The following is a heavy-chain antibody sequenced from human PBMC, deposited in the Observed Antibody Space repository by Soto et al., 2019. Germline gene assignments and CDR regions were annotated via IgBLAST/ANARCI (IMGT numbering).Heavy chain of an antibody. CDR3: ARPNYYDSSGYYYDY. D-gene: IGHD3-22*01. J-gene: IGHJ4*02. CDR2: IYPGDSYT. Sequence: GESLKISCKGSGYSFTSYWIGWVRQMPGKGLEWMGIIYPGDSYTNYSPSFQGHVTISADKSISTAYLQWSSLKASDTAMYYCARPNYYDSSGYYYDYWGQGTLVTVSS. V-gene: IGHV5-51*01. CDR1: GYSFTSYW.